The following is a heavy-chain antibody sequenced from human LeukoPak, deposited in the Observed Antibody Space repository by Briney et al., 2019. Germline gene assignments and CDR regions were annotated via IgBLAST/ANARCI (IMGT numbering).Heavy chain of an antibody. J-gene: IGHJ4*02. Sequence: GGSLRLSCAASGFTFSSYAMHWVRQAPGKGLEWVAVISYDGSNKYYADSVKGRFTISRDNSKNTLYLQMNSLRADDTAIYYCAKRDFWGQGTLVTVSS. CDR1: GFTFSSYA. CDR3: AKRDF. V-gene: IGHV3-30*04. CDR2: ISYDGSNK.